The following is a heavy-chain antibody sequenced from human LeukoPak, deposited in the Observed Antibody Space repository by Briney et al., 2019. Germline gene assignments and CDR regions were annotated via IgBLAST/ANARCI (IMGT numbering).Heavy chain of an antibody. CDR3: ARGDFSALDY. CDR1: GFTFRSYG. Sequence: GGSLRLSCAASGFTFRSYGMHWVRQAPGKGLEWVAVILYDGSNEHYTDSVRGRFTISRDNPKNTLWLQMNSLTADDTAVYYCARGDFSALDYWGQGTLVTVSS. J-gene: IGHJ4*01. V-gene: IGHV3-30*19. CDR2: ILYDGSNE. D-gene: IGHD1-26*01.